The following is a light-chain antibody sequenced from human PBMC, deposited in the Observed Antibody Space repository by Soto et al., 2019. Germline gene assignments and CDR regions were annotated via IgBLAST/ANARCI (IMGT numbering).Light chain of an antibody. Sequence: QSVLTQPPSVSGAPGQRVTISCTGSDSSIGAGYDVHWYQQLPGTPPKVLIYGNSNRPSGVPDRFSAYKSGTSASLAITGLQAEDEADYYCQSYDNSLSGSYVFGSGTKLTVL. V-gene: IGLV1-40*01. CDR1: DSSIGAGYD. J-gene: IGLJ1*01. CDR3: QSYDNSLSGSYV. CDR2: GNS.